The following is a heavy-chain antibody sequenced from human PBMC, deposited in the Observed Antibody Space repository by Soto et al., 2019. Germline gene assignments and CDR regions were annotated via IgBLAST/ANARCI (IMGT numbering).Heavy chain of an antibody. V-gene: IGHV4-39*01. J-gene: IGHJ4*02. CDR3: ASHQGYYGSGTYCVDY. CDR2: IYYSGNT. CDR1: GGSISRSSYY. Sequence: KPSETLSLTCTVSGGSISRSSYYWGRIRQPPGKGLEWIASIYYSGNTYYNPSLKSRVTISVDTSKNQFSLKLSSVTAADTAVYYGASHQGYYGSGTYCVDYWGQGTLVTVSS. D-gene: IGHD3-10*01.